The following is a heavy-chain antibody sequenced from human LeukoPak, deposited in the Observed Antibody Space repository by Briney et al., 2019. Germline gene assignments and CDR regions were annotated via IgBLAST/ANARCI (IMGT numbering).Heavy chain of an antibody. V-gene: IGHV3-43*02. CDR3: AKIFPPSYYYDSSGYYDPFDY. Sequence: GGSLRLSCAASGFTFDDYAMHWVRQAPGKGLEWVSLISGDGGSTYYADSVKGLFTISRDNSKNSLYLQMNSLRTEDTASYYCAKIFPPSYYYDSSGYYDPFDYWGQGTLVTVSS. D-gene: IGHD3-22*01. CDR1: GFTFDDYA. J-gene: IGHJ4*02. CDR2: ISGDGGST.